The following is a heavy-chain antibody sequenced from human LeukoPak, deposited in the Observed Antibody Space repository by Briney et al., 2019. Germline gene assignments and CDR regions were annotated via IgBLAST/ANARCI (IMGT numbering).Heavy chain of an antibody. CDR1: GYTFTGYY. J-gene: IGHJ4*02. CDR3: ARPLYYYYDSSGYSAGY. V-gene: IGHV1-2*02. D-gene: IGHD3-22*01. CDR2: INPNSGGT. Sequence: VASVKVSRKASGYTFTGYYMHWVRQAPGQGLEWMGWINPNSGGTNYAQKFQGRVTMTRDTSISTAYMELSRLRSDDTAVYYCARPLYYYYDSSGYSAGYWGQGTLVTVSS.